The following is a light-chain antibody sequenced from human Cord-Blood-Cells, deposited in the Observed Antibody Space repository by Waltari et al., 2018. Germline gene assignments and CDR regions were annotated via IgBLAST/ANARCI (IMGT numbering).Light chain of an antibody. Sequence: DIQMTQSTYSLSASVGDRVTITCRASQSISSYLNWYQQKPGKAPKLLIYAASSLQSGVPSRFSGSGSVTDFTLTISSLQPEDFATYYCQQSYSTLWTFGQVTNVEIK. CDR1: QSISSY. CDR2: AAS. J-gene: IGKJ1*01. CDR3: QQSYSTLWT. V-gene: IGKV1-39*01.